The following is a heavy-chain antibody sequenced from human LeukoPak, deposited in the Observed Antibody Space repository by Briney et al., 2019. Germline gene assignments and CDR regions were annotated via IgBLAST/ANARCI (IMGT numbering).Heavy chain of an antibody. Sequence: PGRSLRLSCAASGFTFSRYATHWVRQAPGKGLEWVAVISYDGSNEYYAESVKGRFTISRDSSENTLYLEMNSLRVEDTAVYYCARVGYYSSGPFSYFDYWGQGTLVTVSS. J-gene: IGHJ4*02. CDR2: ISYDGSNE. V-gene: IGHV3-30-3*01. D-gene: IGHD3-10*01. CDR1: GFTFSRYA. CDR3: ARVGYYSSGPFSYFDY.